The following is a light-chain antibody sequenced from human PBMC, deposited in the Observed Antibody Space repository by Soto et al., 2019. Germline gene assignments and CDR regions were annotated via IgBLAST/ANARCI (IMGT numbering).Light chain of an antibody. V-gene: IGKV3-15*01. CDR2: GAS. J-gene: IGKJ3*01. CDR3: QQYDNWPFT. Sequence: EVVMTQSPATLSVSPGEGATLSCRASQSVSSKLAWYQQKPGQTPRLLIYGASTRATGIPARFSGSESGTEFALTISSLQSEDFAVYYCQQYDNWPFTFGPGTKVDIK. CDR1: QSVSSK.